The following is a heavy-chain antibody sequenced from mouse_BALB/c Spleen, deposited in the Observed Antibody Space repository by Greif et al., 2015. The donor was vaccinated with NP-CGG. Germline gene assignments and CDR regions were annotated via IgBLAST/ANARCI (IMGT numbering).Heavy chain of an antibody. CDR1: GFSLTSYG. V-gene: IGHV2-2*02. J-gene: IGHJ4*01. Sequence: VKLMESGPGLVQPSHSLSITCTVSGFSLTSYGVHWVRQSPGKGLEWLGVIWSGGSTDYNAAFISRLSISKDNSKSQVFFKMNSLQANDTAIYYCARRGFYYAMDYWGQGTSVTVSS. CDR3: ARRGFYYAMDY. CDR2: IWSGGST.